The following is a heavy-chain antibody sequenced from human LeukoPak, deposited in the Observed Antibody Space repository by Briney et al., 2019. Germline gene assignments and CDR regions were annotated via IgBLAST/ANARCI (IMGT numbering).Heavy chain of an antibody. Sequence: PGRSLRLSCAASGFTFSSYGMHWVRQAPGKGLEWVAVISYDGSNKYYADYVKGRFTISRDNSKNTLYLQMNSLRAEDTAVYYCAKDWGYGSGSYLNYWGQGTLVTVSS. CDR2: ISYDGSNK. D-gene: IGHD3-10*01. CDR3: AKDWGYGSGSYLNY. CDR1: GFTFSSYG. J-gene: IGHJ4*02. V-gene: IGHV3-30*18.